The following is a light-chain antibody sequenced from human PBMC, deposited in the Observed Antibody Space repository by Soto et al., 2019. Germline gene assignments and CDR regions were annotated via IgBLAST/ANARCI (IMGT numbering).Light chain of an antibody. V-gene: IGKV3-11*01. J-gene: IGKJ2*01. CDR2: DAS. CDR3: QQRSNWPPYT. Sequence: EIVLTQSPATLSLSPGERATLSCRASQSVSSYLAWYQQKPGQAPRLLIYDASNRATGIPARFSGSGSGTDFTLTISSTEPENFAVYYCQQRSNWPPYTFGHGTKLEIK. CDR1: QSVSSY.